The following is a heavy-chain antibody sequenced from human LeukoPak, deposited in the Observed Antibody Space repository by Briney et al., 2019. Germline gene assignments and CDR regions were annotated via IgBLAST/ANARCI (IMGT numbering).Heavy chain of an antibody. CDR2: IYSGSST. D-gene: IGHD4-17*01. J-gene: IGHJ4*02. V-gene: IGHV3-23*05. Sequence: GGSLRLSCAASGFTLTSYAMSWVRQAPGKGLECCSGIYSGSSTYYADSVKARCTISRDNSKNTLYLQMNSLRAEGTAVYYCATTVTSGTGDYWGQGALVTVSS. CDR1: GFTLTSYA. CDR3: ATTVTSGTGDY.